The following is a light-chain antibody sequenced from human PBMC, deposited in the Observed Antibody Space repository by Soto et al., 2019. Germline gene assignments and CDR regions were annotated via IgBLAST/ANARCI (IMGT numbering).Light chain of an antibody. CDR1: SNDVGDYRY. J-gene: IGLJ1*01. Sequence: QSVLTQPRSVSGSPGQSVTISCTGTSNDVGDYRYVSWYQHQPGKAPKLMIYDVNRRPSGVPDRFSGSKSGNTASLTISGLQAEDEGDYYCCSYAGRYTFVFGTGTKLTVL. V-gene: IGLV2-11*01. CDR2: DVN. CDR3: CSYAGRYTFV.